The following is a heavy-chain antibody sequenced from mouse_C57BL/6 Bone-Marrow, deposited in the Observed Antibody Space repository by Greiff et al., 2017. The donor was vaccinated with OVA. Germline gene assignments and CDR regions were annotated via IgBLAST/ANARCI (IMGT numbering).Heavy chain of an antibody. V-gene: IGHV1-69*01. D-gene: IGHD2-3*01. CDR2: IDPSDSYT. J-gene: IGHJ1*03. Sequence: VQLQPPGAELVMPGASVKLSCKASGYTFTSYWMHWVKQRPGQGLEWIGEIDPSDSYTNYNQKFKGKSTLPVDKSSSTAYMQLSSLTSEDSAVYYCARWGGWLLYWYFDVWGTGTTVTVSS. CDR3: ARWGGWLLYWYFDV. CDR1: GYTFTSYW.